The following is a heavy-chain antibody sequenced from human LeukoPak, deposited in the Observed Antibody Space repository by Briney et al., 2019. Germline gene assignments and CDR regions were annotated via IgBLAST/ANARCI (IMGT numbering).Heavy chain of an antibody. Sequence: PSETLSLTCTVSGGSISSGSYYWSWIRQPAGKGLEWIGRIYTSGSTDYNPSLKSRVTISVDTSKNQFSLKLSSVTAADTAVYYCARLSAAGQWLVLWGQGTLVTVSS. CDR3: ARLSAAGQWLVL. V-gene: IGHV4-61*02. D-gene: IGHD6-19*01. J-gene: IGHJ4*02. CDR1: GGSISSGSYY. CDR2: IYTSGST.